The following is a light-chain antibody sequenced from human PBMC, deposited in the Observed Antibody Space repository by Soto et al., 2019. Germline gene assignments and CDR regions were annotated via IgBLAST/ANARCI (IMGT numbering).Light chain of an antibody. CDR1: SSDIGNYNY. J-gene: IGLJ2*01. CDR3: SSYTNIITPVL. V-gene: IGLV2-14*01. CDR2: EVS. Sequence: QSVLTQPASVSGSPGQSLTISCTGTSSDIGNYNYVSWYQQHPGKAPKLIIFEVSDRPSGISHRFSGSKSGNTAFLTISGLQAEDEALYYCSSYTNIITPVLFGGGTQLTVL.